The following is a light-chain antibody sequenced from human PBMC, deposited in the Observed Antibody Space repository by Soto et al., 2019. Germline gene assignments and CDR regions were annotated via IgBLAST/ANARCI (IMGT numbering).Light chain of an antibody. CDR1: QSVSSNY. V-gene: IGKV3-20*01. J-gene: IGKJ2*01. CDR3: QHYGRSAYT. CDR2: GAS. Sequence: EIVWTQSPGTLSLSPGERATLSCRASQSVSSNYLAWYQQKPGQAPRLLIYGASSRATGIPDRFSGSGSGTDFPLTISRLEPEDFAVYYCQHYGRSAYTFGQGTTLEIK.